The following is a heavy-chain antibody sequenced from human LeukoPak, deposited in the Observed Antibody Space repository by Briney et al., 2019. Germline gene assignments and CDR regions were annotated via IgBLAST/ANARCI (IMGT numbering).Heavy chain of an antibody. CDR1: RVTFSSYA. J-gene: IGHJ4*02. D-gene: IGHD2-21*02. CDR3: AKARHIVVVTAIPFDY. Sequence: GGSLRLSCAEPRVTFSSYAMSWVRQALGKGLEWVSAISGSGGSTYYADSVKGRFTISRDNSKNTLYLQMNSLRAEDTAVYCCAKARHIVVVTAIPFDYWGQGTLVTVSS. V-gene: IGHV3-23*01. CDR2: ISGSGGST.